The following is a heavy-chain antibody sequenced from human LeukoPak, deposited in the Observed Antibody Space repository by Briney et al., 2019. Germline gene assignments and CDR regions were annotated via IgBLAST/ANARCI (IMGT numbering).Heavy chain of an antibody. CDR2: ISAYNGNT. CDR3: ARDASVLRGVKFEYFQH. Sequence: ASVKVSCKASGYTFPTYGISWVRQAPGQGLEWMGWISAYNGNTNYAQKLQGRVTMTTDTSTSTAYMELRSLRSDDTALYYCARDASVLRGVKFEYFQHWGQGTLVTVSS. J-gene: IGHJ1*01. CDR1: GYTFPTYG. V-gene: IGHV1-18*01. D-gene: IGHD3-10*01.